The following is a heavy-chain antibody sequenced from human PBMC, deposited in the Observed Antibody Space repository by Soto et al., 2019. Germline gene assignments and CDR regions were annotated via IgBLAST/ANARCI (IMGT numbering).Heavy chain of an antibody. Sequence: EVQLLESGGGLVQPGGSLRLSCAASGFTFISYPMNWFRKAQGKGLQWVSAISGGGDATFYADSVKGRFTISRDNSRNTVTLQMNSLGADDTAVYYCARKVPGSTTRPDYWYFDLWGRGTLVTVSS. D-gene: IGHD3-10*01. CDR3: ARKVPGSTTRPDYWYFDL. CDR2: ISGGGDAT. V-gene: IGHV3-23*01. J-gene: IGHJ2*01. CDR1: GFTFISYP.